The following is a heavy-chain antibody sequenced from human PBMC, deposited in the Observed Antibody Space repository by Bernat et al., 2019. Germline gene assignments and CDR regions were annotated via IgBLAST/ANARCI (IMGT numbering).Heavy chain of an antibody. CDR2: ISGSGGST. D-gene: IGHD3-22*01. J-gene: IGHJ4*02. V-gene: IGHV3-23*04. Sequence: VQLVESGGGLVQPGGSLRLSCAASGFTFSSYAMSWVRQAPGKGLEWVSAISGSGGSTYYADSVKGRFNISRDNSKNTLYLQMNSRRAEDTAVYYCAKDPYYYDSSGQDYWGQGTLVTVSS. CDR3: AKDPYYYDSSGQDY. CDR1: GFTFSSYA.